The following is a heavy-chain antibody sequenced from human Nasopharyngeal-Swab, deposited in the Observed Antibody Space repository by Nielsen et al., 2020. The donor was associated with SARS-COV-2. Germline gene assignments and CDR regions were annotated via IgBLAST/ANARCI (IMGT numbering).Heavy chain of an antibody. V-gene: IGHV1-69*13. D-gene: IGHD6-13*01. J-gene: IGHJ6*02. CDR1: GGTFSSYA. CDR2: LIPIFGTA. CDR3: ATGAAAALYYYGMDV. Sequence: SVKVSCKASGGTFSSYAISWVRQVPGQGLEWMGGLIPIFGTANYEQKFQGRVTITADESTSTAYMELSSLRSEDTAVYYCATGAAAALYYYGMDVWGQGTTVTVSS.